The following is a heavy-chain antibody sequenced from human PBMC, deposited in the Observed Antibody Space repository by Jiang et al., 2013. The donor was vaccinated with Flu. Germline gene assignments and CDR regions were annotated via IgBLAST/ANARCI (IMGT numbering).Heavy chain of an antibody. V-gene: IGHV1-69*01. CDR2: IPIFGTA. Sequence: IPIFGTANYAQKFQGRVTITADESTSTAYMELSSLRSEDTAVYYCAGAGGRYYDFWSGYYCDYWGQGTLVTVSS. CDR3: AGAGGRYYDFWSGYYCDY. D-gene: IGHD3-3*01. J-gene: IGHJ4*02.